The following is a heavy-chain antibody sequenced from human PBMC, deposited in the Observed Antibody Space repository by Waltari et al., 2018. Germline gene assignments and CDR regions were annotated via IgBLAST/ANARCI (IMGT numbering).Heavy chain of an antibody. CDR3: ATAVGGNMEFDN. J-gene: IGHJ5*02. CDR1: VNTFSPYV. D-gene: IGHD6-19*01. Sequence: QVHLVQSGAEVKKPGASVKVSCKASVNTFSPYVITWVRQAPGQGLEWMGWISAHNGNTNHAQKFQDRVTLTTDTSTNTAYMELRSLTSDDTAVYYCATAVGGNMEFDNWGQGTLVTVSS. CDR2: ISAHNGNT. V-gene: IGHV1-18*01.